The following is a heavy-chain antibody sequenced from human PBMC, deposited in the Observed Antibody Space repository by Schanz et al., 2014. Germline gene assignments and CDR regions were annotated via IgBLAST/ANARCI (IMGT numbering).Heavy chain of an antibody. V-gene: IGHV3-21*01. Sequence: EVHLVESGGGLVKRGGSLRLSCAASGFTISSYSMNWVRQAPGKGLEWVSSISSSGSYIHYADSVKGRFTMSRDNSKNTLYLQMNSLRAEDTSVYYCAREEGWGIAAAGPKHYYYGMDVWGQGTTVTVSS. D-gene: IGHD6-13*01. J-gene: IGHJ6*02. CDR1: GFTISSYS. CDR3: AREEGWGIAAAGPKHYYYGMDV. CDR2: ISSSGSYI.